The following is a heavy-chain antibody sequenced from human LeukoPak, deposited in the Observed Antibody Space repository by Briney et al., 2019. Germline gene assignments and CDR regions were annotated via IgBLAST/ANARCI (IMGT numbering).Heavy chain of an antibody. Sequence: SETLSLTCTVSGGSISSYYWSWIRQPPGKGLEWIGEINHSGSTNYNPSLKSRVTISVDTSKNQFSLKLSSVTAADTAVYYCARDQIWFGDKPNWFDPWGQGTLVTVSS. CDR3: ARDQIWFGDKPNWFDP. J-gene: IGHJ5*02. V-gene: IGHV4-34*01. CDR2: INHSGST. D-gene: IGHD3-10*01. CDR1: GGSISSYY.